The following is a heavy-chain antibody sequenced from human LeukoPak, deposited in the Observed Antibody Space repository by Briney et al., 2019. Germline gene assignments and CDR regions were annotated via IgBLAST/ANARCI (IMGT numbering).Heavy chain of an antibody. D-gene: IGHD3-3*01. Sequence: SETLSLTCAVYGVSFSGYYWSWIRQPPGKGLEWIGEINHSGSTNYNPSLKSRVTISVDTSKNQFSLKLSSVTAADTAVYYCAREGSRSGTDAFDIWGQGTMVTVSS. CDR1: GVSFSGYY. CDR2: INHSGST. V-gene: IGHV4-34*01. J-gene: IGHJ3*02. CDR3: AREGSRSGTDAFDI.